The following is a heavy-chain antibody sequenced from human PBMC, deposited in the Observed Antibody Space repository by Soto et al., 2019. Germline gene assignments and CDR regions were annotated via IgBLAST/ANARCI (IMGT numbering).Heavy chain of an antibody. CDR1: GYIFTTYY. CDR2: INPIDGTA. D-gene: IGHD1-1*01. V-gene: IGHV1-46*03. CDR3: ARVGSGGRLKRRQGFDY. J-gene: IGHJ4*02. Sequence: ASVKVSCQASGYIFTTYYMHWVRQAPGQGLEWMGIINPIDGTATYAQKFQGRVSMTRDTSTSTVYMELSSLSSEDTAVYYCARVGSGGRLKRRQGFDYWGQGTLVTVSS.